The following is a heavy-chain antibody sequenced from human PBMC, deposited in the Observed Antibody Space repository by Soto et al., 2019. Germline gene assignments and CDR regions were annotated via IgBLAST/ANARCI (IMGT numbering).Heavy chain of an antibody. V-gene: IGHV4-34*02. D-gene: IGHD5-12*01. J-gene: IGHJ5*02. Sequence: QVHLQQWGAGLLKPSETLSLTCAVYGESFIGYYWTWIRQPPGKGLEWIGEINHRGSANYNPSLKSRVTISVDTSNNQCSLKLSSVTAAVTSVYYCARTDIVTTNCVDPWGQGTLVTVSS. CDR1: GESFIGYY. CDR3: ARTDIVTTNCVDP. CDR2: INHRGSA.